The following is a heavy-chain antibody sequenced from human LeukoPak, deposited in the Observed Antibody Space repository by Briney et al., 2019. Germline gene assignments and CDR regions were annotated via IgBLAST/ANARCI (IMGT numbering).Heavy chain of an antibody. J-gene: IGHJ5*02. D-gene: IGHD6-13*01. CDR1: GYAFTSYG. CDR2: ISAYNGNT. CDR3: ARDPGIARPKNWFDP. Sequence: ASVKVSCKASGYAFTSYGISWVRQAPGQGLEWMGWISAYNGNTNYAQKLQGRVTITTDTSTSTAYMELRSLRSDDAAVYYCARDPGIARPKNWFDPWGQGTLVTVSS. V-gene: IGHV1-18*01.